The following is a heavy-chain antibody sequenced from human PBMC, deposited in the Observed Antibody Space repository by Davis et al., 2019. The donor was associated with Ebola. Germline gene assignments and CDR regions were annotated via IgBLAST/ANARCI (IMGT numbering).Heavy chain of an antibody. J-gene: IGHJ4*02. D-gene: IGHD4-17*01. V-gene: IGHV3-48*02. CDR1: GFNVTKFL. Sequence: GESLKISCAGSGFNVTKFLMNWVRQAPGKGLEWISDISSTGSTIYYADSVKGRFTISRDNAKNSLDLQMNSLRDDDTAMYYCTRDNGDSSFDYWGQGTLVTVSS. CDR3: TRDNGDSSFDY. CDR2: ISSTGSTI.